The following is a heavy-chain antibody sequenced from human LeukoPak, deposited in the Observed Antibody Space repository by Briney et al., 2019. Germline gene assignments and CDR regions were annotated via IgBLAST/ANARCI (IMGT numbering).Heavy chain of an antibody. CDR3: ARDWSYYGSGSFDY. CDR1: GFTFSNYA. D-gene: IGHD3-10*01. J-gene: IGHJ4*02. Sequence: GGSLRLSCAASGFTFSNYAIHWVRQAPGKGLEWVGVVSYDGNNKYYADSVKGRFTISRDNAKNSLYLQMNSLRAEDTAVYYCARDWSYYGSGSFDYWGQGTLVTVSS. V-gene: IGHV3-30-3*01. CDR2: VSYDGNNK.